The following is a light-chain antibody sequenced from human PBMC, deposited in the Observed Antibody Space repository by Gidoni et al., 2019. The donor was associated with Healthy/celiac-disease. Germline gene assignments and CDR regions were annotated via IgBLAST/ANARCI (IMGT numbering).Light chain of an antibody. V-gene: IGLV1-44*01. CDR1: SSNIGSNT. Sequence: QSVLTQPPSASGTPGQRVTISCSGSSSNIGSNTVNWYQQLLVGGAICLVNSDNERDSGMLTSNNQRPSGVPDRFSGSKSGTSASLAISGLQSEDEADYYCAAWDDSLNGPVFGGGTKLTVL. CDR3: AAWDDSLNGPV. J-gene: IGLJ3*02. CDR2: SNN.